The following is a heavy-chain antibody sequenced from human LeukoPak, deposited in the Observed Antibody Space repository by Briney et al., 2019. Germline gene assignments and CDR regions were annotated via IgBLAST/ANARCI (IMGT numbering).Heavy chain of an antibody. CDR3: ARARIAKIVVVHSFHYGMDV. D-gene: IGHD3-22*01. J-gene: IGHJ6*02. CDR1: GGSFTDYF. CDR2: INDYTGNT. V-gene: IGHV4-34*01. Sequence: PSETLSLTCDVFGGSFTDYFWTWIRQSPGKGLEWIGEINDYTGNTNYNPSLNSRVSISLEKSKNQFSLELRSVTAADTAVYYCARARIAKIVVVHSFHYGMDVGGQGPPVTVS.